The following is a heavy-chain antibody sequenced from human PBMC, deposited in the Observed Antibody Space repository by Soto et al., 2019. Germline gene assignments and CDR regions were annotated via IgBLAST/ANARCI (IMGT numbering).Heavy chain of an antibody. Sequence: EVQLVESGGGLVKTGGSLRLSCAASGFTFSSYTMNWVRQAPGKGLEWVSSIGSSSSHTYYEDSVKGRFTISKDNAKNSIYQQMNSLRADNTAHYYCARDSRDSYNYVRDFDYRGQGALVTVSS. CDR3: ARDSRDSYNYVRDFDY. V-gene: IGHV3-21*01. J-gene: IGHJ4*02. D-gene: IGHD3-16*01. CDR1: GFTFSSYT. CDR2: IGSSSSHT.